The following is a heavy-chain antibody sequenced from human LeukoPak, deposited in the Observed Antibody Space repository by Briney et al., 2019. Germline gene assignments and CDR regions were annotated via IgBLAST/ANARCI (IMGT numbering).Heavy chain of an antibody. J-gene: IGHJ4*02. CDR2: ISGGVGST. CDR3: AEQRGYSYGYSFDY. D-gene: IGHD5-18*01. Sequence: GGSLRLSCAASGFTFISYAMSWVRQAPGKGLEWVSTISGGVGSTYYADSVKGRFTLSRDNSKNTLYLQMNSLRAEDTAVYYCAEQRGYSYGYSFDYWGQGTLVTVSS. V-gene: IGHV3-23*01. CDR1: GFTFISYA.